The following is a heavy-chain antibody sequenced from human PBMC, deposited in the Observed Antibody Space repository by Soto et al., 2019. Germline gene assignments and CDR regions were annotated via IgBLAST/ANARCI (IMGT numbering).Heavy chain of an antibody. D-gene: IGHD3-10*01. CDR3: ARGARFGDRRYMDV. V-gene: IGHV4-59*12. CDR1: GGSISSYY. J-gene: IGHJ6*03. Sequence: SETLSLTCTVSGGSISSYYWFWIRQSPGRGLEWIGYVYYSGKTNYNPSLESRVTISVDTSENQFSLKLNSVTAADTAVYYCARGARFGDRRYMDVWGKGTTVTVSS. CDR2: VYYSGKT.